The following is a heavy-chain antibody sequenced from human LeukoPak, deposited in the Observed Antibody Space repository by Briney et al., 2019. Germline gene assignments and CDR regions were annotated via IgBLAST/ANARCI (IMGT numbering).Heavy chain of an antibody. J-gene: IGHJ1*01. D-gene: IGHD3-22*01. CDR3: ARGSHYYDSSGSAEYFQH. V-gene: IGHV4-59*01. CDR1: GGSISGYY. Sequence: SETLSLTCTVSGGSISGYYWSWLRQPPGKGLEWIGYIYYSGSTNYNPSLKSRVTISVDTSKNQFSLKLSSVTAADTAVYYCARGSHYYDSSGSAEYFQHWGQGTLVTVSS. CDR2: IYYSGST.